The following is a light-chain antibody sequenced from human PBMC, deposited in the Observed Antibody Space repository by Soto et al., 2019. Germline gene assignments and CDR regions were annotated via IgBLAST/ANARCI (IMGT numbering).Light chain of an antibody. CDR1: RSNIGSHY. Sequence: QSVLTQTPSASGTPGQRVTISCSGSRSNIGSHYVYWYQQLPGSAPKLLIYSDYQRPSGVPDRFSGSKSGTSASLAISGLRSEDEADYYCAAWDASLSGWVFGGGTQLTVL. V-gene: IGLV1-47*02. J-gene: IGLJ3*02. CDR3: AAWDASLSGWV. CDR2: SDY.